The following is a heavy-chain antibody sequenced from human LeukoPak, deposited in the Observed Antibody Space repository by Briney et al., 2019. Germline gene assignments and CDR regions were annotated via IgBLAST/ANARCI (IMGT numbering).Heavy chain of an antibody. J-gene: IGHJ3*02. V-gene: IGHV4-31*03. CDR3: ARGCSTTSCYMRADNAFDI. CDR2: IYYSGSP. Sequence: SQTLSLTCTVSGGSISSGGYYWSWIRQHPGKGLEWIGYIYYSGSPYHNPSLKSRVTISIDTSKNQFSLKLSSVTAADTAVYYCARGCSTTSCYMRADNAFDIWGQGTMVTASS. CDR1: GGSISSGGYY. D-gene: IGHD2-2*01.